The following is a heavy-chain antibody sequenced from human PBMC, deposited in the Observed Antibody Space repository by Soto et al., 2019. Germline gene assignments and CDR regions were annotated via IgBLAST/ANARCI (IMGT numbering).Heavy chain of an antibody. J-gene: IGHJ5*02. D-gene: IGHD2-15*01. Sequence: QVQLVQSGAEVKKPGASVKVSCKASGYTFTSYAMHWVRQAPGQRLEWMGWINAGNGNTKYSQKFQGRVTITRDTSASTAYMELSSLRSEDTAVYYCARERRDIVVVVAATGVGWFDPWGQGTLVTVSS. CDR2: INAGNGNT. V-gene: IGHV1-3*01. CDR1: GYTFTSYA. CDR3: ARERRDIVVVVAATGVGWFDP.